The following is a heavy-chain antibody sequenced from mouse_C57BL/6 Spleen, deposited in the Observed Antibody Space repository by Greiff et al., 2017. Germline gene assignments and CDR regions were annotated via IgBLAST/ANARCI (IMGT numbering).Heavy chain of an antibody. CDR3: VDSSGPYAMDY. Sequence: QVQLQQPGAELVKPGASVKMSCKASGYTFTSSWITWVKQRPGQGLEWIGDIYPGSGSTNYNEKFKSKATLTVDTSSSTAYMQLSSLTSEDSAVYYCVDSSGPYAMDYWGQGTSVTVSS. CDR2: IYPGSGST. D-gene: IGHD3-2*02. CDR1: GYTFTSSW. V-gene: IGHV1-55*01. J-gene: IGHJ4*01.